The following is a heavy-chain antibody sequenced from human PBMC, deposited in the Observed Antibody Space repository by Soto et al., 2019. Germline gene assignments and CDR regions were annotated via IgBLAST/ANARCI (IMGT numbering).Heavy chain of an antibody. D-gene: IGHD2-21*02. CDR3: ARFQYTVVTPFDL. J-gene: IGHJ3*01. Sequence: QVQLQESGPGLVEPSETLSLTCTVSGGSLTNYFWTWIRQSPGKGLEWIAYIRYSGKTGYNPSLKSRVTISLDTPKNHFSLKLTSVTAADTAIYYCARFQYTVVTPFDLWGQGTMVIVSS. V-gene: IGHV4-59*01. CDR2: IRYSGKT. CDR1: GGSLTNYF.